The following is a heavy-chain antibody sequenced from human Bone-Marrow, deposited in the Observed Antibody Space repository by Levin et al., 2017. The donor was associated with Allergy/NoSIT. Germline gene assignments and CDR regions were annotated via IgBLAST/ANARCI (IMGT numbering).Heavy chain of an antibody. CDR1: GFIFSSSW. V-gene: IGHV3-74*01. J-gene: IGHJ3*02. D-gene: IGHD6-19*01. CDR3: ARGKNSGDI. CDR2: INSDGSTT. Sequence: LSLTCAASGFIFSSSWMHWVRQAPGKGLVWVSRINSDGSTTSYADSVKGRFTISRDNAKNTLYLQMNSLRAEDTAVYYCARGKNSGDIWGQGTMVTVSS.